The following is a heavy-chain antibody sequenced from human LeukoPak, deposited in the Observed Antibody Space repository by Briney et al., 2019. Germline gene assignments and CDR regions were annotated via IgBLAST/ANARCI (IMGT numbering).Heavy chain of an antibody. CDR3: AREGNYYDMDV. J-gene: IGHJ6*02. Sequence: HPGGSLRLSCAASGFTVSSNYMSWVRQAPGKGLEWVPVIFSGGTTYYADSVKGRFTISRDNSKNTLYLQMNSLRAEDTAVYYCAREGNYYDMDVWGQGTTVTVSS. CDR1: GFTVSSNY. CDR2: IFSGGTT. V-gene: IGHV3-53*01.